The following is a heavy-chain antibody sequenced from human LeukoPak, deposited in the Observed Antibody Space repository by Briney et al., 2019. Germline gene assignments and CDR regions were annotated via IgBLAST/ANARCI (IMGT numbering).Heavy chain of an antibody. CDR2: INPNSGGT. CDR1: GYTFTGYY. V-gene: IGHV1-2*02. D-gene: IGHD2-2*01. Sequence: AASVKVSCKASGYTFTGYYMHWVRQAPGQGLEWMGWINPNSGGTNYAQKFQGRVTMTRDTSISTAYMELSRLRSDDTAVYYCARGDIVVVPYYYYMDVWGKGTTVTVSS. CDR3: ARGDIVVVPYYYYMDV. J-gene: IGHJ6*03.